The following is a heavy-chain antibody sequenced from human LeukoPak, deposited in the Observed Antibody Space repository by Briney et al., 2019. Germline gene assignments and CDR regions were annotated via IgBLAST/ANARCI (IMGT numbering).Heavy chain of an antibody. CDR2: IYYSGST. CDR3: ARNIAGYPWMDV. J-gene: IGHJ6*02. Sequence: SQTLSLTCTVSGGSISSGGYYWSWIRQHPGKGLEWIGYIYYSGSTYYNPSLKSRVTISVDTSKNQFSLKLSSVTAADTAVYYCARNIAGYPWMDVWGQGTTVTVSS. D-gene: IGHD6-13*01. V-gene: IGHV4-31*03. CDR1: GGSISSGGYY.